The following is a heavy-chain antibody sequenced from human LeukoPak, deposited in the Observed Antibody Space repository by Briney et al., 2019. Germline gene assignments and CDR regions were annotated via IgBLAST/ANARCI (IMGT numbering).Heavy chain of an antibody. CDR1: GFTFSNYW. V-gene: IGHV3-74*01. CDR2: INSDGSST. D-gene: IGHD6-13*01. CDR3: VRQYRVAAPADY. Sequence: GGSLRLSCAASGFTFSNYWVHWVRQAPGKGLVWLSRINSDGSSTSYADSVKGRFTISRDNAKNTLYVQMNSLRDEDTAVYYCVRQYRVAAPADYWGQGTLVTVSS. J-gene: IGHJ4*02.